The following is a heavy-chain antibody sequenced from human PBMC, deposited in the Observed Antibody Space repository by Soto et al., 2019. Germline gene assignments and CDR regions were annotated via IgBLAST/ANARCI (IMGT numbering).Heavy chain of an antibody. D-gene: IGHD3-22*01. Sequence: PGGSLRLSCAASGFTFSSYSMNWVRQAPGKGLEWVSSISSSSSSIYYADSVKGRFTISRDNAKKSLYLQMNSLRAEDTAVYYCARADYYDSSAYYFSGWFDPWGQGTLVTVSS. J-gene: IGHJ5*02. CDR3: ARADYYDSSAYYFSGWFDP. CDR2: ISSSSSSI. CDR1: GFTFSSYS. V-gene: IGHV3-21*01.